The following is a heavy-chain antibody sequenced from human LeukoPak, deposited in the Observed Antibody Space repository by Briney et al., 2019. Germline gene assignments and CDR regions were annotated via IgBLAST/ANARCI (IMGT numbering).Heavy chain of an antibody. CDR1: GGSFSGYY. D-gene: IGHD3-16*02. Sequence: PSETLSLTCAVYGGSFSGYYWSWIRQPPGKGLEWIGEINHSGSTNCNPSLKSRVTISVDTSKNQFSLKLSSVTAADPAVYYCARGVYDYVWGSYRFPNWFDPWGQGTLVTVSS. J-gene: IGHJ5*02. CDR3: ARGVYDYVWGSYRFPNWFDP. CDR2: INHSGST. V-gene: IGHV4-34*01.